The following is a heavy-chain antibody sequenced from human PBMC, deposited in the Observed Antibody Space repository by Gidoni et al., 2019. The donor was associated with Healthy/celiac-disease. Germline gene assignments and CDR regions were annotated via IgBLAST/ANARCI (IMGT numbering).Heavy chain of an antibody. CDR2: MIPILGIA. Sequence: QVQLVPSGAEVKKPGASVTVSWKASGGPFSSYGISWVRQAPGQGLEWMGRMIPILGIANSAQKFQGRVTITAYKSTITAYMELSSLRSEDTAVYYCARDPIVVPAATPAAWFAPWGQGTLVPVSS. CDR3: ARDPIVVPAATPAAWFAP. V-gene: IGHV1-69*04. J-gene: IGHJ5*02. CDR1: GGPFSSYG. D-gene: IGHD2-2*01.